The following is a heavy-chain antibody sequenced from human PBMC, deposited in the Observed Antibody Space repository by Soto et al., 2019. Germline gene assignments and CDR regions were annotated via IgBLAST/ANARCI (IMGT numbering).Heavy chain of an antibody. J-gene: IGHJ6*03. D-gene: IGHD3-3*01. CDR3: ARDGTGDDFWSGKNYYYYMDV. CDR1: GFTFSSYW. CDR2: IKQDGSEK. Sequence: GGSLRLSCAASGFTFSSYWMSWVRQAPGKGLEWVANIKQDGSEKYYVDSVKGRFTISRDNAKNSLYLQMNSLRAEDTTVYYCARDGTGDDFWSGKNYYYYMDVWGKGTTVTVSS. V-gene: IGHV3-7*01.